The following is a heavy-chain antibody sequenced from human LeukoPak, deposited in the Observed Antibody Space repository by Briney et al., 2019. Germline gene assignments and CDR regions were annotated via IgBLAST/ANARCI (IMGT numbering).Heavy chain of an antibody. V-gene: IGHV1-18*04. Sequence: ASVKVSCMASGYTFTTSGINWVRQAPGQGLEWMGWISGSNDNTNYAQNFQGRVTMTTDTSTSTAYMELRSLRSDDTAVYYCARGGSGSYLYSTFDPWGQGTLVTVSS. J-gene: IGHJ5*02. CDR3: ARGGSGSYLYSTFDP. D-gene: IGHD3-10*01. CDR2: ISGSNDNT. CDR1: GYTFTTSG.